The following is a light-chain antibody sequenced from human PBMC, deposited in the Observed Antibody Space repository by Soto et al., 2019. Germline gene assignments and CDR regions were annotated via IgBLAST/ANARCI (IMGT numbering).Light chain of an antibody. CDR1: SSDVGGYNY. CDR3: GSYTSSSAPYV. CDR2: DVS. J-gene: IGLJ1*01. V-gene: IGLV2-14*01. Sequence: QSALTQPASVSGSPGQSITISCTGTSSDVGGYNYVSWYQQHPGIAPKLMIYDVSSRPSGVSNRFSGAKSGNTASLTISRLQTEDEADYYCGSYTSSSAPYVFGTGTKVTVL.